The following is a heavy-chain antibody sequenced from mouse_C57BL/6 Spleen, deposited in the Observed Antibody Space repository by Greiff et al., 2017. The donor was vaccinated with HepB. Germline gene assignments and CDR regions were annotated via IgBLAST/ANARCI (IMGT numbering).Heavy chain of an antibody. V-gene: IGHV1-50*01. D-gene: IGHD1-1*01. CDR3: APGEDYGPFAY. CDR1: GYTFTSYW. CDR2: IDPSDSYT. Sequence: QVQLQQPGAELVKPGASVKLSCKASGYTFTSYWMQWVKQRPGQGLEWIGEIDPSDSYTNYNQKFKGKATLTVDTSSRTAYMQLSSQTSEDSAVYYCAPGEDYGPFAYWGQGTLVTVSA. J-gene: IGHJ3*01.